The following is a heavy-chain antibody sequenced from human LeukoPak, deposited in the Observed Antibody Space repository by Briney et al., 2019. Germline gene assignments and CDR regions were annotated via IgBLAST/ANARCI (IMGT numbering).Heavy chain of an antibody. CDR3: ARGSRITMVRGVTIQNWFDP. CDR2: INHSGST. J-gene: IGHJ5*02. D-gene: IGHD3-10*01. CDR1: GGSFSGYY. V-gene: IGHV4-34*01. Sequence: PSETLSLTCAVYGGSFSGYYWSWIRQPPGKGLEWIGEINHSGSTNYNPSLKSRVTISVDTSKNQFPLKLSSVTAADTAVYYCARGSRITMVRGVTIQNWFDPWGQGTLVTVSS.